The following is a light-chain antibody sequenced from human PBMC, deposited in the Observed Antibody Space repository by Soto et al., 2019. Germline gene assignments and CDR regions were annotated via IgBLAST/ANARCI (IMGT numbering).Light chain of an antibody. CDR3: SSYTSTNTPYV. V-gene: IGLV2-14*01. CDR2: EVT. J-gene: IGLJ1*01. CDR1: SSDVGAYYL. Sequence: QSALTQPVSVSGSPGQSITISCTGSSSDVGAYYLVSWYQHRPGKAPKLILYEVTTRPSGISSRFSGSKSGNTASLTISGLQADEEAYYYCSSYTSTNTPYVFGTGTKV.